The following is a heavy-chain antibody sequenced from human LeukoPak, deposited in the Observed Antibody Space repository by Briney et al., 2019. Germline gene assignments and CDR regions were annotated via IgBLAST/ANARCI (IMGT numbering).Heavy chain of an antibody. D-gene: IGHD2-2*02. CDR2: ISGSGSAT. V-gene: IGHV3-23*01. Sequence: GGSLRLSCAASGFTFSNYGMSWVRQAPGKGLEWVSTISGSGSATYNAGSVKGRFTTSRDNSNNTLYLQMNSLRAEDTAVYYCAKTEAPAAIRAGSDYWGQGTLVTVSS. CDR1: GFTFSNYG. J-gene: IGHJ4*02. CDR3: AKTEAPAAIRAGSDY.